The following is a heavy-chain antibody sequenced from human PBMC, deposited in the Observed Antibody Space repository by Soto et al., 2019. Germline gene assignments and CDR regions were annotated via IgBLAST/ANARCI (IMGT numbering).Heavy chain of an antibody. CDR3: ARDLDYQGGFDY. D-gene: IGHD4-17*01. CDR1: GGSISSYY. CDR2: IYYSGST. Sequence: SETLSLTCTVSGGSISSYYWSWIRQPPGKGLEWIGYIYYSGSTNYNPSLKSRVTISVDTSKNQFSLKLSSVTAADTAVYYCARDLDYQGGFDYWGQGTLVTVSS. J-gene: IGHJ4*02. V-gene: IGHV4-59*01.